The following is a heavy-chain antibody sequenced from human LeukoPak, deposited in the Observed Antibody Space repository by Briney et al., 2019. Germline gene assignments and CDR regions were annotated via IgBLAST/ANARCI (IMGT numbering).Heavy chain of an antibody. J-gene: IGHJ4*02. CDR3: VRPSESWLGQGL. CDR1: GFTFSSYS. D-gene: IGHD6-25*01. V-gene: IGHV3-21*01. CDR2: ISTSSSYI. Sequence: PGGSLRLSCAASGFTFSSYSMNWVRQAPGKGLEWVSSISTSSSYIYYADSVKGRFTISRDNAKKSLYLQMNSLRADDTAVYYCVRPSESWLGQGLWGQGTLVTVSS.